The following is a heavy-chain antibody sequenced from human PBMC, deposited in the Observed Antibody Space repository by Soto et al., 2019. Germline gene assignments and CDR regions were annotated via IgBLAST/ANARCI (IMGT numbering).Heavy chain of an antibody. D-gene: IGHD6-19*01. CDR3: GKESGGGGWFLFSY. J-gene: IGHJ4*02. CDR1: GFTFSSYA. CDR2: ISGNGADT. Sequence: EVQLLESGGGLVQPGGSVRLSCAASGFTFSSYAMSWVRQAPGKGLEWVSAISGNGADTSYADSVRGRFTISRDNSKDTFYLKMNRWGADDTAVYYCGKESGGGGWFLFSYGGQGILVPVSP. V-gene: IGHV3-23*01.